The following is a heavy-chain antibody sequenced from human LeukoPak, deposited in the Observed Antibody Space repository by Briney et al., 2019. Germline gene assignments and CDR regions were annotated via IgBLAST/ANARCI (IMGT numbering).Heavy chain of an antibody. D-gene: IGHD2-15*01. CDR3: AKVLDLGYCSGGSCKNDDYFDY. J-gene: IGHJ4*02. CDR2: ISGSGGTA. Sequence: AGGSLRLSCAASGFTFSSFAMSWVRQAPGKGLEWVSAISGSGGTAYYADSVKGRFTISRDNSKNTLYLQMNSLRAEDTAVYYCAKVLDLGYCSGGSCKNDDYFDYWGQGTLVTVSS. V-gene: IGHV3-23*01. CDR1: GFTFSSFA.